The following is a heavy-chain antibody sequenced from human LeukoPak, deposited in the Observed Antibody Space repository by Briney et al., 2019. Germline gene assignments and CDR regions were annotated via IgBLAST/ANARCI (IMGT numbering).Heavy chain of an antibody. CDR1: GFTFTTYS. D-gene: IGHD3-16*02. V-gene: IGHV3-48*01. CDR3: ARYKGYVWGTYRSGDY. Sequence: GSLRLSCAASGFTFTTYSMIWVRQAPGKGLEWVSYISSNSGTIHYADSVKGRFTISRDNAKNSLYLQMNSLRAEDTAVYYCARYKGYVWGTYRSGDYWGQGTLVTVSS. CDR2: ISSNSGTI. J-gene: IGHJ4*02.